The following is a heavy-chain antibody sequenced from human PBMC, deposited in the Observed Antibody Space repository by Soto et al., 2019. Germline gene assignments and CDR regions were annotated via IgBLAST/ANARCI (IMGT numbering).Heavy chain of an antibody. CDR2: FKYGGSP. Sequence: SETLSLTCSVSGGSITSHFWNWIRQPPGKGLEWIAYFKYGGSPSYNPSLQSRVTVSSDTLRDQFSLKLNSVTAADTAVYYCARGGIPTQNWFDPWGPGTLVTVSS. D-gene: IGHD2-2*02. CDR3: ARGGIPTQNWFDP. J-gene: IGHJ5*02. V-gene: IGHV4-59*11. CDR1: GGSITSHF.